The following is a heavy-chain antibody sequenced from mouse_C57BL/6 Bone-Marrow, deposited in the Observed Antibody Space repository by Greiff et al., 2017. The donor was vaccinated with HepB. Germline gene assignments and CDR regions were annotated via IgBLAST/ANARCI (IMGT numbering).Heavy chain of an antibody. CDR3: ARAKLGDAMDY. D-gene: IGHD4-1*01. CDR2: ISDGGSYT. Sequence: EVQVVESGGGLVKPGGSLKLSCAASGFTFSSYAMSWVRQTPEKRLEWVATISDGGSYTYYPDNVKGRFTISRDNAKNNLYLQMSHLKSEDTAMYYCARAKLGDAMDYWGQGTSVTVSS. V-gene: IGHV5-4*01. CDR1: GFTFSSYA. J-gene: IGHJ4*01.